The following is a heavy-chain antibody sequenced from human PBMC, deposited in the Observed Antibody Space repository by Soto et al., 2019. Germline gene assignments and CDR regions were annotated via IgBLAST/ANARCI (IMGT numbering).Heavy chain of an antibody. V-gene: IGHV1-18*01. Sequence: QVQLVQSGDEVKKPGASVKVSCKASGYIFVNYGIAWVRQAPGQGLEWMGWISPYTGNTHSATKVQGRLTMTTDTSASTGYMDLGSLTSDDTAVYYCVMVDNYVTPTPQDVWGQRTTVTVSS. CDR2: ISPYTGNT. CDR3: VMVDNYVTPTPQDV. CDR1: GYIFVNYG. D-gene: IGHD3-16*01. J-gene: IGHJ6*02.